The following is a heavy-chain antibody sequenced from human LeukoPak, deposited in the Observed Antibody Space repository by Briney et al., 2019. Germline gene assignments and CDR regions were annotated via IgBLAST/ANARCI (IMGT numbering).Heavy chain of an antibody. CDR1: GFTFSNAW. J-gene: IGHJ6*02. V-gene: IGHV3-15*01. CDR2: IKSKTDGGTT. D-gene: IGHD1-26*01. Sequence: GGSLRLSCAASGFTFSNAWMSWVRQAPGKGLEWVGRIKSKTDGGTTDYAAPVKGRFTISRDDSKTTLYLQMNSLKTEDSAVYYCTTERNWELLRPYGMDIWGQGTTVTVSS. CDR3: TTERNWELLRPYGMDI.